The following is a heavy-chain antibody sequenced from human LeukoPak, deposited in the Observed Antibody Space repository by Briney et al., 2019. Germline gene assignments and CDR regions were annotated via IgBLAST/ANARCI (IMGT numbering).Heavy chain of an antibody. CDR1: GFTFNSYS. J-gene: IGHJ5*02. V-gene: IGHV3-48*01. CDR2: ISSSSGTI. CDR3: ARDPTFGAGKNWFDP. Sequence: GGSLRLSCAASGFTFNSYSMNWVRQAPGKGLEWVSYISSSSGTIYYADSVKGRFTISRDNAENSLYLQMNSLRAEDTALYYCARDPTFGAGKNWFDPWGQGTLVTVSS. D-gene: IGHD3-16*01.